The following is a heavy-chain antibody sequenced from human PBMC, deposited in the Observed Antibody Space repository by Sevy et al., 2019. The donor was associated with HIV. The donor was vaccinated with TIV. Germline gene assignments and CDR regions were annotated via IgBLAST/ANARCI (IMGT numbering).Heavy chain of an antibody. D-gene: IGHD3-9*01. Sequence: GGSLRLSCAASGFTFSSYAMSWVRQAPGKGLEWVSAISGSGGSTYYADSVKGRFTISRDNSKNTLDLKMNSLRAEDTAVYYCAKGVYYDILTGYHDYWGQGTLVTVSS. CDR1: GFTFSSYA. V-gene: IGHV3-23*01. CDR2: ISGSGGST. CDR3: AKGVYYDILTGYHDY. J-gene: IGHJ4*02.